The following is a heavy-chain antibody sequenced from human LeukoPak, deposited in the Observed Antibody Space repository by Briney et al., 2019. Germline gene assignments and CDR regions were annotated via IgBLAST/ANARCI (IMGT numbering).Heavy chain of an antibody. V-gene: IGHV3-21*01. D-gene: IGHD3-10*01. Sequence: PGGSLRLSCAASGFTFSSYSMNWVRQAPGKGLEWVSSISSSSSYIYYADSVKGRFTISRDNAKNSLYLQMNSLRAEDTAVYYCARGGYYYGSGSGGVDYWGQGTLVTVSS. CDR2: ISSSSSYI. CDR3: ARGGYYYGSGSGGVDY. J-gene: IGHJ4*02. CDR1: GFTFSSYS.